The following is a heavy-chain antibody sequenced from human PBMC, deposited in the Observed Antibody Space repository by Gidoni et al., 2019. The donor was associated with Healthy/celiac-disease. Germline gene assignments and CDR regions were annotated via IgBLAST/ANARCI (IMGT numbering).Heavy chain of an antibody. D-gene: IGHD3-10*01. CDR2: INHSGST. Sequence: QVQLQQWGAGLLKPSETLSLTCAVYGGSFSGYYWSWIRQPPGKGLEWIGEINHSGSTNYNPSLKSRVTISVDTSKNQFSLKLSSVTAADTAVYYCARGVPTVGMDVWGQGTTVTVSS. J-gene: IGHJ6*02. CDR1: GGSFSGYY. V-gene: IGHV4-34*01. CDR3: ARGVPTVGMDV.